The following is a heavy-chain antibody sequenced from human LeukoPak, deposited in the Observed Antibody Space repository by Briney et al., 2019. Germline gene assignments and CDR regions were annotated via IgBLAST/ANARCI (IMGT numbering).Heavy chain of an antibody. CDR3: ARASYESGGYYSGAGARADY. CDR2: ISSSSSTI. Sequence: AVSLRLSCVVSGFTFSSYSMNWVRQAPGKGLEWVSYISSSSSTIYYAGSVMGRFNISRDNGKNLLYLQMNSLGSEDTAVYYCARASYESGGYYSGAGARADYWGQGTLVTVSS. CDR1: GFTFSSYS. J-gene: IGHJ4*02. D-gene: IGHD3-22*01. V-gene: IGHV3-48*01.